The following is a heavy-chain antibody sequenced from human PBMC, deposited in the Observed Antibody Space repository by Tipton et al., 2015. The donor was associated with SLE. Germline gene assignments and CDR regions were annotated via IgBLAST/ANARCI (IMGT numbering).Heavy chain of an antibody. J-gene: IGHJ4*02. CDR3: ARSAGYGSSWAHFDY. D-gene: IGHD6-13*01. CDR1: GGSFSSHY. CDR2: IYYSGST. Sequence: TLSLTCTVSGGSFSSHYWSWIRQPPGKGLEWIGSIYYSGSTNYNPSLKSRVTISVDTSKNKFSLKLSSVTAADTAVYYCARSAGYGSSWAHFDYWGQGTLVTVSS. V-gene: IGHV4-59*11.